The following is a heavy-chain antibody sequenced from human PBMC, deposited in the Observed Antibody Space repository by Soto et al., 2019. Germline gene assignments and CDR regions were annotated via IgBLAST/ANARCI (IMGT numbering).Heavy chain of an antibody. CDR1: GGSISSHY. V-gene: IGHV4-59*11. CDR2: IYYSGST. J-gene: IGHJ6*02. D-gene: IGHD6-13*01. CDR3: ASSNIAAAGFYYYGMGV. Sequence: SETLSLTCTVSGGSISSHYWSWIRQPPGKGLEWIGYIYYSGSTNYNPSLKSRVTISVDTSKNQFSLKLSSVTAADTAVYYCASSNIAAAGFYYYGMGVWGRGTTVTVSS.